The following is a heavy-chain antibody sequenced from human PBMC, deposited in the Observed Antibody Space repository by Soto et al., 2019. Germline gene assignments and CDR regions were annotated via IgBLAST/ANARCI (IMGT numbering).Heavy chain of an antibody. CDR1: GFTFSNAW. CDR2: IKSKTDGGTT. J-gene: IGHJ4*02. CDR3: TTGPPDLAYYDYIWGSYRRDYYFDY. V-gene: IGHV3-15*01. D-gene: IGHD3-16*02. Sequence: GGSLRLSCAASGFTFSNAWMSWVRQAPGKGLEWVGRIKSKTDGGTTDYAAPVKGRFTISRDDSKNTLYLQMNSLKTEDTAVYYCTTGPPDLAYYDYIWGSYRRDYYFDYWGQGTLVTVSS.